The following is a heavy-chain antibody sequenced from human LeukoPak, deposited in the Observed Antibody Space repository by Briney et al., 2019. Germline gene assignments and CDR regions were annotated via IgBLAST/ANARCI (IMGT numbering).Heavy chain of an antibody. V-gene: IGHV4-4*07. CDR2: IYPSGST. D-gene: IGHD5-18*01. J-gene: IGHJ5*02. Sequence: PSETLSLTCTVSGGSISSYWWSWIRQPAGKGLEWVGRIYPSGSTNYNPSLKSRVTMSVNTSNNQFSQKQSSMPAADNAVYYCSGDILDTAMVSTTNWFDHWGQGTLVTVSS. CDR1: GGSISSYW. CDR3: SGDILDTAMVSTTNWFDH.